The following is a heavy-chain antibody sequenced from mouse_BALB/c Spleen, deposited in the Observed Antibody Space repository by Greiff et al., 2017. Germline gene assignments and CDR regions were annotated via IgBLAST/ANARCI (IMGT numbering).Heavy chain of an antibody. Sequence: EVKLVESGPGLVKPSQSLSLTCSVTGYSITSGYYWNWIRQFPGNKLEWMGYISYDGSNNYNPSLKNRISITRDTSKNQFFLKLNSVTTGDTATYYCARDRTFAYWGQGTLVTVSA. CDR1: GYSITSGYY. J-gene: IGHJ3*01. V-gene: IGHV3-6*02. CDR2: ISYDGSN. CDR3: ARDRTFAY.